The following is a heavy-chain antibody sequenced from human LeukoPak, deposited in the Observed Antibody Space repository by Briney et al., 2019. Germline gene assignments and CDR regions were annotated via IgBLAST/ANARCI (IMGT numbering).Heavy chain of an antibody. V-gene: IGHV4-4*09. CDR2: IYASGTT. Sequence: SETLSLTCTVSGGSISTNCWSWIRQPPGKGLEWIGCIYASGTTNYNPSLKGRLTISVDTSNSQFSLTVRSVTAADTAVYYCGGRGFWGQGTLVTVSS. CDR3: GGRGF. CDR1: GGSISTNC. J-gene: IGHJ4*02. D-gene: IGHD3-10*01.